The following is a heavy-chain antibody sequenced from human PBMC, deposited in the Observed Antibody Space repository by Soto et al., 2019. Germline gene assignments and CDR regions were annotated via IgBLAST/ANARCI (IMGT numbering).Heavy chain of an antibody. V-gene: IGHV4-61*08. J-gene: IGHJ6*02. CDR2: IYYSGST. CDR3: ARDESADFWSGYYDYYGMDV. Sequence: PSEPLSLPCTVSVGSISSCGYYWSWIRQHPLKGLDWIGHIYYSGSTNYNPSLKSRVTISVDTSKNQFSLKLSSVTAADTAVYYCARDESADFWSGYYDYYGMDVWGQGTTVTVSS. D-gene: IGHD3-3*01. CDR1: VGSISSCGYY.